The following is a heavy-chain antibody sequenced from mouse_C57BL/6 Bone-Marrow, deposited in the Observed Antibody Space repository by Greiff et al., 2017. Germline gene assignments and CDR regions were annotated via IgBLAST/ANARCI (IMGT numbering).Heavy chain of an antibody. CDR1: GFTFSDYY. D-gene: IGHD2-5*01. V-gene: IGHV5-12*01. J-gene: IGHJ3*01. CDR2: ISNGGGST. CDR3: ARPLYYSNDEAWFAY. Sequence: EVQLVESGGGLVQPGGSLKLSCAASGFTFSDYYMYWVRQTPEKRLEWVAYISNGGGSTYYPDTVKGRFTISRDNAKNTLYLQMSRLKSEDTAMYYCARPLYYSNDEAWFAYWGQGTLVTVSA.